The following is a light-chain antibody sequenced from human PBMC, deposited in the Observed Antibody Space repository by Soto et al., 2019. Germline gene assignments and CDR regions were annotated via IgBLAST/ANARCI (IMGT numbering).Light chain of an antibody. CDR3: QSYDTTLSGYV. CDR1: SSNIGAGYD. CDR2: ANS. V-gene: IGLV1-40*01. Sequence: QSVLTQPPSVSGAPGQRVTSSCTGSSSNIGAGYDVHWYQQLPGTAPKLLIYANSNRPSGVPDRFSGSKSGTSASLAITGLQAEDEADSYCQSYDTTLSGYVFGPGAKVTVL. J-gene: IGLJ1*01.